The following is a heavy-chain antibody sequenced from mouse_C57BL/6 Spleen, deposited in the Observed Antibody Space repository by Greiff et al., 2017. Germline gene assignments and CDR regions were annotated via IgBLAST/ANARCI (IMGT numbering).Heavy chain of an antibody. Sequence: EVQVVASGGDLVKPGGSLKLSCAASGFTFSSYGMSWVRQTPDKRLEWVATISSGGSYTYYPDSVKGRFTISRDNAKNTLYLQMSSLKSEDTAMYYWARLPTVVAGYYAMDYWGQGTSVTVSS. CDR1: GFTFSSYG. D-gene: IGHD1-1*01. CDR3: ARLPTVVAGYYAMDY. CDR2: ISSGGSYT. V-gene: IGHV5-6*01. J-gene: IGHJ4*01.